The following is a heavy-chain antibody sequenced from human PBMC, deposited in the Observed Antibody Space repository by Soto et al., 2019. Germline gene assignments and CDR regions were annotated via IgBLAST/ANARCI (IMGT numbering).Heavy chain of an antibody. J-gene: IGHJ6*02. Sequence: SDTLSLTSPVSCGSISSGHYYCSWIRQPPGKGLEWIGYIYYSGSTYYNPSLKSRVTISVDTSKNQFSLKLSSVTAADTAVYYCAGTYCISTSCSPYYYYGMDVWGQGTTVT. CDR1: CGSISSGHYY. CDR3: AGTYCISTSCSPYYYYGMDV. V-gene: IGHV4-30-4*02. CDR2: IYYSGST. D-gene: IGHD2-2*01.